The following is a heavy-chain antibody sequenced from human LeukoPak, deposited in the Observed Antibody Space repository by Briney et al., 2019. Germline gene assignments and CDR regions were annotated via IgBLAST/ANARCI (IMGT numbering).Heavy chain of an antibody. V-gene: IGHV4-59*01. CDR2: VYYSGAT. CDR3: ARVTLGYYDGRNFLSCFDP. CDR1: GGSISSYY. J-gene: IGHJ5*02. Sequence: SETLSLTCTVSGGSISSYYWSWIRQAPGAGLEWIGYVYYSGATNYNPSLKSRVTMSSDTSKNQLSLELSSVTAADTAVYYCARVTLGYYDGRNFLSCFDPWGQGTLVTVSS. D-gene: IGHD3-22*01.